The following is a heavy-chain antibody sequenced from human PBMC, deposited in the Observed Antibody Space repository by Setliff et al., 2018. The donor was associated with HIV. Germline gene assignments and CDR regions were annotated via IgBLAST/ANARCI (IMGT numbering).Heavy chain of an antibody. J-gene: IGHJ5*02. D-gene: IGHD1-1*01. CDR2: IYYTGST. CDR1: GGSISTYF. CDR3: ARNSQKRIQTLIHAS. V-gene: IGHV4-59*01. Sequence: PSETLSLTGTVSGGSISTYFWSWVRQTPGKGLEWIGYIYYTGSTSYNPTLRSRVTISVDTSKNQFSLMLDSVPAADTAVYYCARNSQKRIQTLIHASWGPGTVVTVSA.